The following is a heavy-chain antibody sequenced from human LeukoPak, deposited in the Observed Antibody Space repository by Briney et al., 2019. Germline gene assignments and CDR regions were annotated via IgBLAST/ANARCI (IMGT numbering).Heavy chain of an antibody. D-gene: IGHD1-1*01. CDR1: GGSISSYY. Sequence: SETLSLTCTVSGGSISSYYWSWIRQPPGKGLEWIGYIYYSGSTNYNPSLKSRVTISVDTSKNQFSLKLSSVTAADTAVYYCARGVRTGTTYNWFDPWGQGTLVTVSS. V-gene: IGHV4-59*12. J-gene: IGHJ5*02. CDR3: ARGVRTGTTYNWFDP. CDR2: IYYSGST.